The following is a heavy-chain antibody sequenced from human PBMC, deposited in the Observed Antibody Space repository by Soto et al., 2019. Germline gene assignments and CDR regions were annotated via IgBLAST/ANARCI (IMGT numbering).Heavy chain of an antibody. V-gene: IGHV4-59*12. D-gene: IGHD3-22*01. CDR1: GRSITSYY. J-gene: IGHJ4*02. Sequence: QVVLQESGPGLVKPSETLSLTCSVSGRSITSYYWSWVRQPPGKGLEWIGYIYDNGITSQNPSLKRRVTMSADTSQNQSSLQLTSVTGADTAVYYCARTYDSNGYATEFDSWGQGILVTVTS. CDR2: IYDNGIT. CDR3: ARTYDSNGYATEFDS.